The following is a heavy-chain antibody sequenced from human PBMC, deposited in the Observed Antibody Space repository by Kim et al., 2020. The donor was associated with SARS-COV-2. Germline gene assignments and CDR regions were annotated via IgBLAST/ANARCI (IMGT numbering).Heavy chain of an antibody. J-gene: IGHJ5*02. D-gene: IGHD2-15*01. V-gene: IGHV4-39*01. CDR2: IYYSGST. CDR3: ARRMGCSGGNCYSGHVWSDP. CDR1: GGSINSNSNY. Sequence: SETLSLTCTVSGGSINSNSNYWGWIRQPPGQGLEWIGSIYYSGSTYYNPSLTSRVTISVDTSKNQFSLRLSSVTAADTAVYYCARRMGCSGGNCYSGHVWSDPCGQGPLVTVSS.